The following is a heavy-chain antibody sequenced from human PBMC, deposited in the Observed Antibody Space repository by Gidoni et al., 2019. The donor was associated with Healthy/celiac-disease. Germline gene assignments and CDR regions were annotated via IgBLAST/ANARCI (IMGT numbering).Heavy chain of an antibody. Sequence: EVQLLESGGGLVQPGGSLRLSCAASGFTFSSYAMSWVRQAPGKGLGWVSAISGSGGSTYYADSVKGRFTISRDNSKNTLYLQMNSLRAEDTAVYYCAKGDYDYVWGSNDYYYYYMDVWGKGTTVTVSS. CDR1: GFTFSSYA. V-gene: IGHV3-23*01. CDR2: ISGSGGST. J-gene: IGHJ6*03. CDR3: AKGDYDYVWGSNDYYYYYMDV. D-gene: IGHD3-16*01.